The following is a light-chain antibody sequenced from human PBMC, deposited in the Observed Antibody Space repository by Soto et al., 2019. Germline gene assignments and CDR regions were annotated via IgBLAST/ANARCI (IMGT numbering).Light chain of an antibody. J-gene: IGLJ1*01. Sequence: QSALTQPASVSGSPGQSITISCTRTSSDVGAYYSVSWYQHHPGKAPKLIIYGVTNRPSVVSNRFSGSKSGNTASLTISGLQAEDEADYHCSSYTSGSSHYVFGTGTKLTVL. CDR3: SSYTSGSSHYV. CDR1: SSDVGAYYS. V-gene: IGLV2-14*01. CDR2: GVT.